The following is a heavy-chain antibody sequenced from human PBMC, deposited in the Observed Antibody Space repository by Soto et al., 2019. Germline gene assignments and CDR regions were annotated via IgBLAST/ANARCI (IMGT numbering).Heavy chain of an antibody. CDR2: ISSSSSYI. CDR3: ARDPQADYFFDY. J-gene: IGHJ4*02. Sequence: GGSLRLSCAASGFTFSSYGMHWVRQAPGKGLEWVSSISSSSSYIYYADSVKGRFTISRDNAKNSLYLQMNSLRAEDTAVYYCARDPQADYFFDYWGQGTLVTVSS. CDR1: GFTFSSYG. V-gene: IGHV3-21*01. D-gene: IGHD2-15*01.